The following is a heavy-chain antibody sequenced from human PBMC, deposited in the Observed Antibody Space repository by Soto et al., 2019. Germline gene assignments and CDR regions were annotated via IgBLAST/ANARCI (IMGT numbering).Heavy chain of an antibody. CDR3: AKLSDYGDYDSYFDY. Sequence: GGSLRLSCAASGLTFSSYSMNWVRQAPGKGLEWVSYISSSSSTIYYADSVKGRFTISRDNSKNTLYLQMNSLRAEDTAVYYCAKLSDYGDYDSYFDYWGQGTLVTVSS. CDR1: GLTFSSYS. D-gene: IGHD4-17*01. J-gene: IGHJ4*02. V-gene: IGHV3-48*01. CDR2: ISSSSSTI.